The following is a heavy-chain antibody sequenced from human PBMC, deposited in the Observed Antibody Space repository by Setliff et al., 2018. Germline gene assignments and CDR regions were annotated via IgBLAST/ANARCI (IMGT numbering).Heavy chain of an antibody. CDR3: TKERYFDWFFEN. D-gene: IGHD3-9*01. J-gene: IGHJ4*02. CDR2: VHASGRP. V-gene: IGHV4-61*02. Sequence: SETLSLTCTVSGGSIRSGSFYWSWIRQSAEKGLEWIGRVHASGRPNYNPSFKGRVTISLDTSTNQFSLNLNSVTAADTAVYYCTKERYFDWFFENWGQGTLVTVSS. CDR1: GGSIRSGSFY.